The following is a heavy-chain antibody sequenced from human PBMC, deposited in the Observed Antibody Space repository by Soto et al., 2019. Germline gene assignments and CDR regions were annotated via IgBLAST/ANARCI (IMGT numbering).Heavy chain of an antibody. J-gene: IGHJ5*02. CDR1: GGSISSGGYY. D-gene: IGHD3-10*01. CDR3: ARRITRWFDP. CDR2: IYYSGST. V-gene: IGHV4-31*03. Sequence: QVQLQESGPGLVKPSQTLSLTCTVSGGSISSGGYYWSWIRQHPGKGLEWIGYIYYSGSTYYNPSLKSRVTMAVDPSKNRFSLQLSSVTAADTAVYYWARRITRWFDPWGQGTLVTVSS.